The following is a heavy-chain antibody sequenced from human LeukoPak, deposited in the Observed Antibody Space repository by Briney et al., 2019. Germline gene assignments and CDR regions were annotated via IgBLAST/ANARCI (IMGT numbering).Heavy chain of an antibody. J-gene: IGHJ4*02. V-gene: IGHV3-21*01. Sequence: NPGGSLRLSCAASGFTFSSYSMNWVRQAPGKGLEWVSSISSSSSYIYYADSVKGRFTISRDNAKNSLYLQMNSLRAEDTAVYYCARDLDQPSYGYGGIHDYWGQGTLVTVSS. CDR1: GFTFSSYS. D-gene: IGHD5-18*01. CDR3: ARDLDQPSYGYGGIHDY. CDR2: ISSSSSYI.